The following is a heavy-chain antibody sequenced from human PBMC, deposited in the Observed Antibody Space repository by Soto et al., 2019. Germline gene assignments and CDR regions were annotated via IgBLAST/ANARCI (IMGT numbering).Heavy chain of an antibody. V-gene: IGHV3-23*01. CDR2: ISGSGGST. D-gene: IGHD3-16*01. CDR3: AKVRTYDYVWGSFDY. CDR1: GFTFSSYA. Sequence: GGSLRLSCAASGFTFSSYAMSWVRQAPGKGLEWVSAISGSGGSTYYADSVKGRFTISRDNSKNTLYLQMNSLRAEDTAVYYCAKVRTYDYVWGSFDYWGQGTLVTVSS. J-gene: IGHJ4*02.